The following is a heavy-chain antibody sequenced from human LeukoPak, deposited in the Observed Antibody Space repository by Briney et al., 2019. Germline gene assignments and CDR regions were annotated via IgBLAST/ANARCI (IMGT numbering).Heavy chain of an antibody. V-gene: IGHV4-38-2*02. CDR3: ARNSGYDRRSDY. CDR2: IYHGGRT. D-gene: IGHD5-12*01. J-gene: IGHJ4*02. Sequence: SETLSLTCIVSGYSISSGYYWGWIRPPPGKGLEWIGSIYHGGRTYYNPSLKSRVTISVDTSENQFSLKLSSVTAADTAVYYCARNSGYDRRSDYWGQGTLVTVSS. CDR1: GYSISSGYY.